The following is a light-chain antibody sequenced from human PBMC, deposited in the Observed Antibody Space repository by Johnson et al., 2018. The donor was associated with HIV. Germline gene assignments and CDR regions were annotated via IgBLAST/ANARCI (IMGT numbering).Light chain of an antibody. CDR3: GTWDSSLSAYV. CDR1: SSNIGNDS. CDR2: ENN. J-gene: IGLJ1*01. V-gene: IGLV1-51*02. Sequence: QSVLTQPPSVSAAPGQRVTISCSGSSSNIGNDSVSWYQQLPGTAPELLIYENNRRPSGIPDRFSGSKSGTSATLVITGLKTGDEADYFCGTWDSSLSAYVFGTGTKVTVL.